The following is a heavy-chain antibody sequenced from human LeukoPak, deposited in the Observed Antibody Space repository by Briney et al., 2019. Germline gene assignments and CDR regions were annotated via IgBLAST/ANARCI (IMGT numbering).Heavy chain of an antibody. CDR1: GFTFSSYW. CDR2: IKQDGSEK. J-gene: IGHJ4*02. D-gene: IGHD3-16*01. CDR3: ARRVPNQVITDYFDY. Sequence: GGSLRLSCAASGFTFSSYWMSWVRQAPGKGLEWVANIKQDGSEKYYVDSVKGRFTISRDNAKNSLFLQMNNLRAEDTAVYYCARRVPNQVITDYFDYWGQGALVTVSS. V-gene: IGHV3-7*01.